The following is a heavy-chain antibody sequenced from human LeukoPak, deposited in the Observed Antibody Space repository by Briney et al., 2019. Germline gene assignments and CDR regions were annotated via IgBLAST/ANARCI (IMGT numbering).Heavy chain of an antibody. CDR1: GGSISSYY. CDR2: IYYSGST. CDR3: ARHTDTAVVYWYFDL. Sequence: SETLSLTCTVSGGSISSYYWSWIRQPPGKGLEWIGYIYYSGSTNYNPSLKSRVTISVDTSKNQFSLKLTSVTAADTAVYYCARHTDTAVVYWYFDLWGRGTLVTVSS. V-gene: IGHV4-59*08. D-gene: IGHD5-18*01. J-gene: IGHJ2*01.